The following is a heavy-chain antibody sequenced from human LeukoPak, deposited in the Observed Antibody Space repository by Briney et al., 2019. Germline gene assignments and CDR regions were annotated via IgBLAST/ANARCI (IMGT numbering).Heavy chain of an antibody. CDR2: IYSGGST. Sequence: PGGSLRLSCAASGFTFSSYAMSWVRQAPGKGLEWVSVIYSGGSTYYADSVKGRFTISRDNSKNTLYLQMNSLRAEDTAVYYCASETYGSGSYDYWGQGTLVTVSS. V-gene: IGHV3-66*02. CDR3: ASETYGSGSYDY. J-gene: IGHJ4*02. CDR1: GFTFSSYA. D-gene: IGHD3-10*01.